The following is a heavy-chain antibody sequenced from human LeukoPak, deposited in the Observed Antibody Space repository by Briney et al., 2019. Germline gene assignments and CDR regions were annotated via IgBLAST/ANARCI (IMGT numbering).Heavy chain of an antibody. Sequence: GASVKVSCKASGGTFSSYAISWVRQAPGQGLEWMGRIIPILGIANYAQKFQGRATITADKSTSTAYMELSSLRSEDTAVYYCAITNASQLLPFLLHYWGQGTLVTVSS. CDR3: AITNASQLLPFLLHY. D-gene: IGHD2-2*01. V-gene: IGHV1-69*04. CDR1: GGTFSSYA. J-gene: IGHJ4*02. CDR2: IIPILGIA.